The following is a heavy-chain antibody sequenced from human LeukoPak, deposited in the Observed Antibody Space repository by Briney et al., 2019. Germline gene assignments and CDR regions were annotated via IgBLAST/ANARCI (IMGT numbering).Heavy chain of an antibody. J-gene: IGHJ3*02. CDR3: AVGLHSGQLAFDI. CDR2: VYHSGSA. V-gene: IGHV4-38-2*01. D-gene: IGHD5-24*01. CDR1: GYSISRGSY. Sequence: KPSETLSLTCAVSGYSISRGSYWGWIRQPPGKGLEWIGSVYHSGSAYYNPSLKSRVTISVDTSKNQFSLKLTSVTAADTAVYYCAVGLHSGQLAFDIWGQGTMVTVSS.